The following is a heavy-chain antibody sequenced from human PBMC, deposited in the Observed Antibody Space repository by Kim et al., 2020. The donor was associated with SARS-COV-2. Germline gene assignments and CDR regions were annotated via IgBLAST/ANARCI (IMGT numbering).Heavy chain of an antibody. Sequence: SETLSLTCTVSGGSISSYYWSWIRQPPGKGLEWIGYIYYSGSTNYNPSLKSRVTISVDTSKNQFSLKLSSVTAADMAVYYCARASSSGWYEVTAYLQENAFDIWGQGTMVTVSS. D-gene: IGHD6-19*01. J-gene: IGHJ3*02. CDR2: IYYSGST. V-gene: IGHV4-59*01. CDR1: GGSISSYY. CDR3: ARASSSGWYEVTAYLQENAFDI.